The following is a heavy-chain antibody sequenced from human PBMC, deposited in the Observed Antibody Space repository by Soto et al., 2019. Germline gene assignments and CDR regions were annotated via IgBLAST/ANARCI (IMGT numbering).Heavy chain of an antibody. V-gene: IGHV3-73*01. CDR3: TSHLGELSFLRAFDI. CDR2: IRRKTNSYAT. D-gene: IGHD3-16*02. J-gene: IGHJ3*02. Sequence: EVQLVESGGGLVQPGESLKLSCAASGFTVSGSAVHWVRQASGKGLEWVGRIRRKTNSYATAYAASVKGRFTISRDDSTNTAYLQMNSLKTEDTAVYYCTSHLGELSFLRAFDIWVQGTMVTVSS. CDR1: GFTVSGSA.